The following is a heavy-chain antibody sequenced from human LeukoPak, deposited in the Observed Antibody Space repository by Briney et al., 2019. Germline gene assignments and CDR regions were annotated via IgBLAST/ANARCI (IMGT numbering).Heavy chain of an antibody. CDR1: GGSFSGYY. D-gene: IGHD6-13*01. CDR3: ARARAGSTLHFAY. J-gene: IGHJ4*02. V-gene: IGHV4-34*01. Sequence: SETLSLTCAVYGGSFSGYYWRWIRQPPGKGLEWIGEINHSGSTNYNPSLKSRVTISVDTSKNQFSLKLSSVTAADTAVYYCARARAGSTLHFAYWGQGTLVTVSS. CDR2: INHSGST.